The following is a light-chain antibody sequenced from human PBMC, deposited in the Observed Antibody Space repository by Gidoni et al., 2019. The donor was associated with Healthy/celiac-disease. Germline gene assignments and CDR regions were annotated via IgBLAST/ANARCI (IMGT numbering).Light chain of an antibody. V-gene: IGLV3-1*01. CDR2: QDS. CDR1: KSGDKY. Sequence: SYELTPPPSVSVSPGQTASITCSGDKSGDKYACWYQQKPGQAPVLVIYQDSKRPSGTPERFSGSNSGNTATLTISGTQAMDEADYYCQAWDSSTSVVFGGGTKLTVL. J-gene: IGLJ2*01. CDR3: QAWDSSTSVV.